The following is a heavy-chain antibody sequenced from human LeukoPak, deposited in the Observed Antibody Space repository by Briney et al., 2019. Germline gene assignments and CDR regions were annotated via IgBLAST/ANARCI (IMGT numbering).Heavy chain of an antibody. V-gene: IGHV1-69*04. Sequence: SVKVSCKASGGTFSSYAISWVRQAPGQGLEWMGRIIPIFGIANYAQKFQGRVTITADKSTSTAYMELGSLRSEDTAVYYCARDLWQQLVRGGYYYYYGMDVWGQGTTVTVSS. D-gene: IGHD6-13*01. CDR2: IIPIFGIA. CDR3: ARDLWQQLVRGGYYYYYGMDV. J-gene: IGHJ6*02. CDR1: GGTFSSYA.